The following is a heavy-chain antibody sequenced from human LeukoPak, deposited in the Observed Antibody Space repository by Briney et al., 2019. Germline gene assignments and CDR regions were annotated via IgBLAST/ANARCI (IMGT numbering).Heavy chain of an antibody. D-gene: IGHD3-9*01. CDR2: INSNSGGT. J-gene: IGHJ4*02. CDR1: GYTFTSYG. CDR3: ARSPHILTGENFDY. Sequence: ASVKVSCKASGYTFTSYGICWVRQAPGQGLEWMGWINSNSGGTNYAQKFQGRVTMTRDTSINTAYLELTRLRSDDTAVYYCARSPHILTGENFDYWGQGTLVTVSS. V-gene: IGHV1-2*02.